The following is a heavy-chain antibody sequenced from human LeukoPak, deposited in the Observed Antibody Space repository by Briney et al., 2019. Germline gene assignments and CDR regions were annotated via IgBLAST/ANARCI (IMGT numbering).Heavy chain of an antibody. Sequence: GGSLRLSCAASGFTFSSYAMHWVRQAPGKGLEWVAVISYDGSNKYYADSVKGRFTISRDNSKNTLYLQMNSLRAEDTAVYYCARPQYSSRSKRGILFDYWGQGTLVTVSS. D-gene: IGHD6-13*01. CDR2: ISYDGSNK. CDR1: GFTFSSYA. V-gene: IGHV3-30-3*01. J-gene: IGHJ4*02. CDR3: ARPQYSSRSKRGILFDY.